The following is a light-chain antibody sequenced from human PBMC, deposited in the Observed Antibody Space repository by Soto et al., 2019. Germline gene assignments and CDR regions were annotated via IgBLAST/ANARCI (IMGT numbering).Light chain of an antibody. CDR2: GAS. J-gene: IGKJ1*01. CDR1: QSVSSN. CDR3: QQYNSWPPWR. Sequence: EIVMTQSPATLSVSPGERATLSCRASQSVSSNLAWYQQKPGQAPRLLIYGASTRATGIPARFSGSGSGTEFTLTLSSLQSEDIAVYYCQQYNSWPPWRFGQGTKVEIK. V-gene: IGKV3-15*01.